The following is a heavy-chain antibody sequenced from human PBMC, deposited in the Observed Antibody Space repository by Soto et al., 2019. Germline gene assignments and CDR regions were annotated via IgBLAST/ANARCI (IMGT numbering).Heavy chain of an antibody. CDR2: IYHSGST. CDR1: GGSISSSNW. Sequence: PSETLSLTCAVSGGSISSSNWWSWVRQPPGKGLEWIGEIYHSGSTNYNPSLKSRVTISVDKSKNQFSLKLSSVTAADTAVYYCASANWGSSLGMDVWGQGTTVTVSS. V-gene: IGHV4-4*02. J-gene: IGHJ6*02. D-gene: IGHD7-27*01. CDR3: ASANWGSSLGMDV.